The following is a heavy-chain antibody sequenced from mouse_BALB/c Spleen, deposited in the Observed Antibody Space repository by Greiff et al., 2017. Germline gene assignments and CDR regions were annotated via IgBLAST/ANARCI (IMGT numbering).Heavy chain of an antibody. Sequence: EVQVVESGGGLVKPGGSLKLSCAASGFTFSSYAMSWVRQTPEKRLEWVASISSGGSTYYPDSVKGRFTISRDNARNILYLQMSSLRSEDTAMYYCARGYYGSRGGFDYWGQGTTLTVSS. J-gene: IGHJ2*01. D-gene: IGHD1-1*01. V-gene: IGHV5-6-5*01. CDR1: GFTFSSYA. CDR2: ISSGGST. CDR3: ARGYYGSRGGFDY.